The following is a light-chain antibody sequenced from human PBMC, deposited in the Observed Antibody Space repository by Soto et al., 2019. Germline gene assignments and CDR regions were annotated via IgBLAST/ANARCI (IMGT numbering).Light chain of an antibody. Sequence: VLTQSPGTLSLSPWEGATLSCRASQSVNSRLAWYQHKPGQAPRLLISGASSRATGIPDRFSGSGSATDFTLTISRLEPEDFALYYCQHYGRSPITFGQGTRLAIK. CDR2: GAS. CDR1: QSVNSR. CDR3: QHYGRSPIT. V-gene: IGKV3-20*01. J-gene: IGKJ5*01.